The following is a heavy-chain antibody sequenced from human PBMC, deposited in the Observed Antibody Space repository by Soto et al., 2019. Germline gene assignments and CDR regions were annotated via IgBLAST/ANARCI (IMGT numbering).Heavy chain of an antibody. Sequence: EVQLVESGGGLVQPGGSLSLSCATSGFTFSNSWMSWVRQAPGKGLEWVANIKQDGSEKYYVDSVKGRFTISRDNARNSLYLQMNSLRAEDTAVYYCAREFDYWGQGTLVTVSS. CDR1: GFTFSNSW. V-gene: IGHV3-7*04. CDR2: IKQDGSEK. CDR3: AREFDY. J-gene: IGHJ4*02.